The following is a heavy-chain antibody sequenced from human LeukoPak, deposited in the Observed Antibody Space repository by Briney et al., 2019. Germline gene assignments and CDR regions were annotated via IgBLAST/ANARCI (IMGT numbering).Heavy chain of an antibody. CDR2: INAGNGNT. D-gene: IGHD3-16*02. Sequence: ASVKVSCKASGYTFTSYAMHWVRQAPGQRLEWMGWINAGNGNTKYSQKFQGRVTITRDTSASTAYMELSSLRSEDTVVYYCARGLSAPPLYDYVWGSYRPYGIDYWGQGTLVTVSS. CDR3: ARGLSAPPLYDYVWGSYRPYGIDY. J-gene: IGHJ4*02. V-gene: IGHV1-3*01. CDR1: GYTFTSYA.